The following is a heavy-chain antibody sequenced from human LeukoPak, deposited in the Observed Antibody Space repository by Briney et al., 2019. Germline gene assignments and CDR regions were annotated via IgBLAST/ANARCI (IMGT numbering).Heavy chain of an antibody. V-gene: IGHV3-23*01. D-gene: IGHD1-26*01. Sequence: GGSLRLSCAISGFTFSSYAMSWVRQAPGKGLKWVSVISGSGGSTYYSDSVKGRFTISRDNSKNTLYLQMNSLRAEDTAVYYCGSSAPRIVGASKGLNDWGQGTLVTVSS. CDR3: GSSAPRIVGASKGLND. J-gene: IGHJ4*02. CDR1: GFTFSSYA. CDR2: ISGSGGST.